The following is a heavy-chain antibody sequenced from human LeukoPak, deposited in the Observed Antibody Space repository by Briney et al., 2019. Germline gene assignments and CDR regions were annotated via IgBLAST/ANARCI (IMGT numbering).Heavy chain of an antibody. CDR1: ELTVSTNY. D-gene: IGHD3-22*01. V-gene: IGHV3-53*01. J-gene: IGHJ6*02. CDR2: IYPAGST. CDR3: AKGPDSSGYGYYYGMVV. Sequence: GGSLRLSCAASELTVSTNYMTWVRQAPGKGLEWVSVIYPAGSTHYADAVKGRFTISRDNSKNTLYLQMNSLRAEDTAVYYCAKGPDSSGYGYYYGMVVWGQGTTVTVSS.